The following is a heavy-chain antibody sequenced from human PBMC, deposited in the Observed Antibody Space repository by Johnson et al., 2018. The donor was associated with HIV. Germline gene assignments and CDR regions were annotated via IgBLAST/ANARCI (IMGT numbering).Heavy chain of an antibody. J-gene: IGHJ3*02. D-gene: IGHD2-8*02. Sequence: QVQLVESGGGLVKPGGSLRLSCAASGFTFSDYYMSWFRQAPGKWLEWVSYISSSGSTIYYADSVKGRFTISRDNGMNSLYLQMNSLRAEDTAVYYCVRGGTAYWDRVSAFDIWGQGTMVTVSS. CDR2: ISSSGSTI. CDR1: GFTFSDYY. CDR3: VRGGTAYWDRVSAFDI. V-gene: IGHV3-11*04.